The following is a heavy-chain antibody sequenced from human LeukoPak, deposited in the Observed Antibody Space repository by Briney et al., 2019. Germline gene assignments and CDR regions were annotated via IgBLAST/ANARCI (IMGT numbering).Heavy chain of an antibody. CDR1: GFTFSSYW. V-gene: IGHV3-7*01. CDR3: ARRTWRDYYDSSGYPFDY. J-gene: IGHJ4*02. D-gene: IGHD3-22*01. Sequence: GGSLRLSCAASGFTFSSYWMSWVRQAPGKGLEWVANIKQDGSEKYYVDSVKGRFTISRDNANNSLYLQMNSLRAEDTAVYYCARRTWRDYYDSSGYPFDYWGQGTLVTVSS. CDR2: IKQDGSEK.